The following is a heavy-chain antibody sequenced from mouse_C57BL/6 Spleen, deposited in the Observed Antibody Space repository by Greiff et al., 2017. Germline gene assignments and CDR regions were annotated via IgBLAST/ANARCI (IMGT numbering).Heavy chain of an antibody. V-gene: IGHV1-5*01. CDR2: IYPGNSDT. CDR1: GYTFTSYW. D-gene: IGHD2-3*01. J-gene: IGHJ4*01. Sequence: EVQLQQSGTVLARPGASVTMSCKTSGYTFTSYWMHWVKQRPGQGLAWLGAIYPGNSDTSYNQKFKGKAKLTAVTSASTAYMELSSLTNEDSAVYYGTMGGSMMVTTGSMDYWGQGTSVTVSS. CDR3: TMGGSMMVTTGSMDY.